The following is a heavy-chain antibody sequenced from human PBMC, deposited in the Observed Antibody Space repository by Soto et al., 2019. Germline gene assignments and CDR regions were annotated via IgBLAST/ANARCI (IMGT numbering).Heavy chain of an antibody. CDR1: GYTFTSYG. V-gene: IGHV1-18*01. Sequence: ASVKVSCKASGYTFTSYGISWVRQAPGQGLEWMGWISAYNGNTNYAQKLQGRVTMTTDTSTSTAYMELRSLRSDDTAVYYCARVGKYNWNSRGPHGRYWGQGTLVPVSP. J-gene: IGHJ4*02. D-gene: IGHD1-7*01. CDR2: ISAYNGNT. CDR3: ARVGKYNWNSRGPHGRY.